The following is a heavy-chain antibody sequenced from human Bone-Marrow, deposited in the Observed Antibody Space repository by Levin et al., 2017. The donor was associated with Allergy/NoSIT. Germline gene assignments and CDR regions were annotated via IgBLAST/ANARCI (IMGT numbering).Heavy chain of an antibody. V-gene: IGHV4-31*03. CDR1: GGSVSLGGYY. J-gene: IGHJ4*02. Sequence: SETLSLTCTVSGGSVSLGGYYWGWVRQPPGKGLEWIGYRYYNGETFYNPSLKSRVPISSDTSKNQFSLKVISMTAADTAVYYCARSKVGASSPTDFWGQGTLVTVSS. CDR2: RYYNGET. D-gene: IGHD1-26*01. CDR3: ARSKVGASSPTDF.